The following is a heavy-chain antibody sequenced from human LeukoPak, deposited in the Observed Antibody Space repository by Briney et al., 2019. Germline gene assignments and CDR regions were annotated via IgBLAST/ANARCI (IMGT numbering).Heavy chain of an antibody. Sequence: PGGSLRLSCAASGFTVSSNYMSWVRQAPGKGLEWVAVIRYDGTNKFYADSVKGRSTISRDNSKNTLYLQMNSLRAEDTAVYYCAKFGLAGSGRYHDAFDIWGQGTMVTVSS. CDR3: AKFGLAGSGRYHDAFDI. D-gene: IGHD3-10*01. V-gene: IGHV3-30*02. CDR2: IRYDGTNK. CDR1: GFTVSSNY. J-gene: IGHJ3*02.